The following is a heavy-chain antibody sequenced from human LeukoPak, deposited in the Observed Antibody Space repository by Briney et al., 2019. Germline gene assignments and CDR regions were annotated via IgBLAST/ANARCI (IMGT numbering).Heavy chain of an antibody. Sequence: QTGGSLRLSCAASGFTVSTNYMSWVRQAPGKGPEWVSVLYSGGTTYYADSVKGRFTISRDNSKNTLYLQMNSLRAEDTAVYYCARNPSGHSFDYWGQGTLVTVSS. CDR3: ARNPSGHSFDY. J-gene: IGHJ4*02. CDR2: LYSGGTT. V-gene: IGHV3-53*01. CDR1: GFTVSTNY.